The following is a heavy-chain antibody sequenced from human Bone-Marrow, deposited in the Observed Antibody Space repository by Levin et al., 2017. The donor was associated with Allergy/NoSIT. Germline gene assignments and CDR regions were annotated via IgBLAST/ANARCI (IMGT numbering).Heavy chain of an antibody. J-gene: IGHJ6*02. D-gene: IGHD3-22*01. V-gene: IGHV5-51*01. Sequence: KVSCKGSGYSFTSYWIGWVRQMPGKGLEWMGIIYPGDSDTRYSPSFQGQVTISADKSISTAYLQWSSLKASDTAMYYCARQNYYDSSGYSYYYYGMDVWGQGTTVTVSS. CDR2: IYPGDSDT. CDR3: ARQNYYDSSGYSYYYYGMDV. CDR1: GYSFTSYW.